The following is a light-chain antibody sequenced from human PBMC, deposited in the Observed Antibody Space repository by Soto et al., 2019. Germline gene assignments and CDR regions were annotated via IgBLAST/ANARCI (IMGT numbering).Light chain of an antibody. V-gene: IGKV3-15*01. CDR2: GAS. J-gene: IGKJ4*01. Sequence: EIVMTQSPATLSVSPGERATLSCRASQSVNSNLAWYQQKPGQAPRLLISGASTRATCIPARFSGSGSGTEFTLTISSLQSEDFSVYYCQQYNSWPLTFGGGTKVAIK. CDR1: QSVNSN. CDR3: QQYNSWPLT.